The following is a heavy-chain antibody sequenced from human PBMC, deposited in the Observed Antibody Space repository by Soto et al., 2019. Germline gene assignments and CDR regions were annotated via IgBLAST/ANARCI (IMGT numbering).Heavy chain of an antibody. V-gene: IGHV4-59*01. J-gene: IGHJ4*02. CDR2: ISSSGST. CDR1: GDSNSSYY. CDR3: ARARNFLTGYYKGGFYYFDF. D-gene: IGHD3-9*01. Sequence: QVQLQESGPGLVKPAETLSLICSVSGDSNSSYYWSWIRQSPGKGLEWIGYISSSGSTTYNPSLKSRLTIAPHTSNNQFSLTRDSVTAADTAVYYCARARNFLTGYYKGGFYYFDFWGQGTLVTVSS.